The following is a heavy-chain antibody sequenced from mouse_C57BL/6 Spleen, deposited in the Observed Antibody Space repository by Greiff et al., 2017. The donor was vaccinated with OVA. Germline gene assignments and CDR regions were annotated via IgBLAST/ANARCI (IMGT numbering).Heavy chain of an antibody. CDR2: IYPGDGDT. D-gene: IGHD2-1*01. CDR3: ARREGYGNYVGYFDD. Sequence: VQLQQSGAELVKPGASVKISCKASGYAFSSYWMNWVKQRPGKGLEWIGQIYPGDGDTNYNGKFKGKATLTADKSSSTAYMQLSSLTSEDSAVYFCARREGYGNYVGYFDDWGQGTTLTVSS. J-gene: IGHJ2*01. V-gene: IGHV1-80*01. CDR1: GYAFSSYW.